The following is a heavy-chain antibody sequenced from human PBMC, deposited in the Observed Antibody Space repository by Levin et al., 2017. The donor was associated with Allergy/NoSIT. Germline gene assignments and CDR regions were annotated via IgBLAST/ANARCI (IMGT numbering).Heavy chain of an antibody. CDR3: ARDYRGVFDY. J-gene: IGHJ4*02. V-gene: IGHV3-7*01. D-gene: IGHD3-10*01. CDR1: GFTFSSYW. CDR2: IKQDGSEK. Sequence: GESLKISCAASGFTFSSYWMSWVRQAPGKGLEWVANIKQDGSEKNYVDSVKGRFTISRDNAKNSLGLQMNSLRAEDTAVYYCARDYRGVFDYWGQGTLVTVSS.